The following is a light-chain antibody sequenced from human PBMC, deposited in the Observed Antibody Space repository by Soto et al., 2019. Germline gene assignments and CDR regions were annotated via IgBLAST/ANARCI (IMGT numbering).Light chain of an antibody. CDR2: DVS. J-gene: IGLJ1*01. Sequence: QSALTQPASVSGSPGQAITISCSGTSSDVGAFNYVSWYQQHPGKAPKLMIYDVSNRPSGVSNRFSGSKSGNTASLTISGLQAEDEADYFCTSYRDTSTLGVFGTGTKVTVL. V-gene: IGLV2-14*03. CDR1: SSDVGAFNY. CDR3: TSYRDTSTLGV.